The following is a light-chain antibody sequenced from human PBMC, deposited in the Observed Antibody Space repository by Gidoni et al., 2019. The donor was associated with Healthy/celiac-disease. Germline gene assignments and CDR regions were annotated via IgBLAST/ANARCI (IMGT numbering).Light chain of an antibody. J-gene: IGLJ2*01. CDR2: QDS. V-gene: IGLV3-1*01. CDR1: QLGDKY. CDR3: QAWDSSTVV. Sequence: SYELTQPPSVSVSPGQTASITCSADQLGDKYAGWYQQKPGQSPVLVIYQDSKRPSGIPERFSGSNSGNTATLTISGTQAMDEADYYCQAWDSSTVVFGGGTKLTVL.